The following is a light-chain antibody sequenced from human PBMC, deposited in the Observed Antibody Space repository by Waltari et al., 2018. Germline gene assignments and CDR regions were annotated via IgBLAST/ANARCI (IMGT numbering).Light chain of an antibody. Sequence: AIQMTQSPSSLSASVGDRVTINCRARPGIRSDLGWYQQKPGQPPKLLIFAASMLQSGDPSRFSGSASGTDFTLTISSLQPEDFATYYCLQDYDYPLTFGGGTKVEIK. J-gene: IGKJ4*01. CDR2: AAS. CDR1: PGIRSD. V-gene: IGKV1-6*01. CDR3: LQDYDYPLT.